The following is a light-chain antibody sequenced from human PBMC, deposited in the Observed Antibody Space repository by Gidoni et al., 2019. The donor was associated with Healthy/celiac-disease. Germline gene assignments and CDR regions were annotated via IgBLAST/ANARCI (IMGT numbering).Light chain of an antibody. CDR3: QQYGSSPKT. V-gene: IGKV3-20*01. J-gene: IGKJ1*01. CDR2: GAS. Sequence: EIVLTQSPGTLSLSPGERATLSCRARQSVSSSYLAWYQQKPGQAPRLLIYGASSRATGIPDRFSGSRSGTDFTLTISRLEPEDFAVYYCQQYGSSPKTFGQGTKVEIK. CDR1: QSVSSSY.